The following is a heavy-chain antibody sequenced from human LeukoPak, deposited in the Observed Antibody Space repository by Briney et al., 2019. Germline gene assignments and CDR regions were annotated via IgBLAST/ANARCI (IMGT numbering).Heavy chain of an antibody. J-gene: IGHJ6*02. CDR3: ARYGYYYGMDV. CDR2: ISGSGGST. CDR1: GFPFSSYA. D-gene: IGHD4-17*01. V-gene: IGHV3-23*01. Sequence: GGSLRLSCAASGFPFSSYAMSWVRRAPGKGLEWVSAISGSGGSTYYADSVKGRFTISRDNSKNTLYLQMNSLRAEDTAVYYCARYGYYYGMDVWGQGTTVTVSS.